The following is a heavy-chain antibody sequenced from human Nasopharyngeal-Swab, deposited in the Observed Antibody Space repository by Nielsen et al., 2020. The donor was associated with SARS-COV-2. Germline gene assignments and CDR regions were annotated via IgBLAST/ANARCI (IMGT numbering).Heavy chain of an antibody. CDR2: ISAYNGNT. V-gene: IGHV1-18*01. CDR3: ARDDSSNYDFWSGYYTSFDY. D-gene: IGHD3-3*01. Sequence: ASVKVSCKASGYTFTSYGISWVRQAPGQGLEWMGWISAYNGNTNYAQKLQGRVTMTTDTSTSTAYMELWSLRSADTAVYYCARDDSSNYDFWSGYYTSFDYWGQGTLVTVSS. CDR1: GYTFTSYG. J-gene: IGHJ4*02.